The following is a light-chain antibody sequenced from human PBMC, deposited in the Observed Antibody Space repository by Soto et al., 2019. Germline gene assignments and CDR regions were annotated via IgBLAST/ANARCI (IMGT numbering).Light chain of an antibody. CDR1: QSVASSF. Sequence: EIVLTQSPGTLSLSPGERATLSCRASQSVASSFIAWFQQKPGQPPRLLIYTASSRAPGIPDRFTASGSGTDFTLTISRLEPEDFAVYCCHKYGPSPLTFGGGTKVEI. CDR2: TAS. J-gene: IGKJ4*01. V-gene: IGKV3-20*01. CDR3: HKYGPSPLT.